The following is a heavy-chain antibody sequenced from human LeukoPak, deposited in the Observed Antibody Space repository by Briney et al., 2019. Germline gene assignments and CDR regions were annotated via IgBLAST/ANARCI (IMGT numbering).Heavy chain of an antibody. CDR3: AIPMSQYSSSSRRALHSQQYFQH. Sequence: PSETLSLTCAVYGGSFSGYYWRWIRQPPGKGLEWIGEINHSGSTNYNPSLKSRVTISVDTSKNQFSLKLSSVTAADTAVYYCAIPMSQYSSSSRRALHSQQYFQHWGQGTLVTVSS. CDR1: GGSFSGYY. D-gene: IGHD6-6*01. CDR2: INHSGST. J-gene: IGHJ1*01. V-gene: IGHV4-34*01.